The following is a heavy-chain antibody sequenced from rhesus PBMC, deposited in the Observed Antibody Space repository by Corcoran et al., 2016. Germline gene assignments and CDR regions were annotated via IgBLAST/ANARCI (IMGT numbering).Heavy chain of an antibody. D-gene: IGHD1-38*01. V-gene: IGHV4-160*01. CDR3: ARSRKSLTWNGYFDY. CDR1: GGSISGFW. Sequence: QLQLQESGPGLVKPSETLSLTCAVSGGSISGFWWSWIRQPPGKGLDWIGRVDINENPDDNPSLNRRVTISRDTSKNQFTLNLTSVTAADTAVYYCARSRKSLTWNGYFDYWGQGVLVTVSS. CDR2: VDINENP. J-gene: IGHJ4*01.